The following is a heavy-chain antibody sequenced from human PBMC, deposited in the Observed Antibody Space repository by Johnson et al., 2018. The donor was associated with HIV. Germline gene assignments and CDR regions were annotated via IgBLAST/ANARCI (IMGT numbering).Heavy chain of an antibody. D-gene: IGHD5-18*01. V-gene: IGHV3-30*02. CDR1: GFTFSSYG. CDR2: MRFDGSEI. Sequence: QVQLVESGGGVVQPGGSLRLSCAASGFTFSSYGMHWVRQAPGKGLEWVTFMRFDGSEIHYVESVKGRFTISRDNSKNTLYLHMTSLRVEDTAVYYCAKGEQVWSVASAFDMWGQGTLVTVSS. J-gene: IGHJ3*02. CDR3: AKGEQVWSVASAFDM.